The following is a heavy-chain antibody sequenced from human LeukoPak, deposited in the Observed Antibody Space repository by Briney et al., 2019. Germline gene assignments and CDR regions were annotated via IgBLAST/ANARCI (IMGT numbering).Heavy chain of an antibody. CDR1: GYTFTRYY. Sequence: ASVKVSCKASGYTFTRYYMNWVRQAPGQGLEWMGIINHSGGRTSYAQRVQGRVTMTRDTSTSTVYMELSSLRSEDTAVYYCARDLLDYNGSDSYYTNWFDPWGQGTLVTVSS. V-gene: IGHV1-46*01. J-gene: IGHJ5*02. CDR3: ARDLLDYNGSDSYYTNWFDP. CDR2: INHSGGRT. D-gene: IGHD3-10*01.